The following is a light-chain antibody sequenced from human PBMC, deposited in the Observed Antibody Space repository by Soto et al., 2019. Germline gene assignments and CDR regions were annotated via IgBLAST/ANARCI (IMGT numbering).Light chain of an antibody. Sequence: DIQMTQPPSSLSVSVGDRVTITCRASQSIGTFLNWYQQKPGKAPKVLIYGATNLQSGVPSRFSGSGSGTDFTLTISSLQPEDFATYYCQQTYSLPKRTFGQGTKVEIK. J-gene: IGKJ1*01. V-gene: IGKV1-39*01. CDR1: QSIGTF. CDR3: QQTYSLPKRT. CDR2: GAT.